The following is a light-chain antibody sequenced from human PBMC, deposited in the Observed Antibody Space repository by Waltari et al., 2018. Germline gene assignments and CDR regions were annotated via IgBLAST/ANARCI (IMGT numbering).Light chain of an antibody. V-gene: IGKV3-20*01. Sequence: EIVLTQSPGTLSLSPGDRAILSCRARQSVSKYLAWYQQKPGQAPRLLINGASSRATGIPDRFSGSGSGTDFSLTISRLESEDFAVYYCQHYVSLPATFGQGTKVEIE. CDR2: GAS. CDR1: QSVSKY. CDR3: QHYVSLPAT. J-gene: IGKJ1*01.